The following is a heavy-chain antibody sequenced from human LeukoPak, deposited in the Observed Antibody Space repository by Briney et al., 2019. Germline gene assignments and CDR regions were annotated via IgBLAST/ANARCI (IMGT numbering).Heavy chain of an antibody. D-gene: IGHD2-15*01. CDR3: ARDSGDCSGGSCYSWPTYYYYGMDV. V-gene: IGHV3-21*01. J-gene: IGHJ6*02. Sequence: PGGSLRLSCAASGFTFSSYSMNWVRQAPGKGLEWVSSISSSSSYIYYADSVKGRFTISRDNAENSLYLQMNSLRAEDTAVYYCARDSGDCSGGSCYSWPTYYYYGMDVWGQGTTVTVSS. CDR2: ISSSSSYI. CDR1: GFTFSSYS.